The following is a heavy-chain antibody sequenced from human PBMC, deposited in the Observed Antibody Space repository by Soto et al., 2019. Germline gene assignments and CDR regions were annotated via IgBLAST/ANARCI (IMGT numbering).Heavy chain of an antibody. CDR2: IYYSGST. J-gene: IGHJ1*01. CDR3: ASLVYCSGGSCYSGSYFQY. D-gene: IGHD2-15*01. Sequence: SETLSLTCTVSGGSISSDYWSWIRQPPGKGLEWIGCIYYSGSTNYNPSLKSRVTISVDTSKNQFSLKLSSVTAADTAVYYCASLVYCSGGSCYSGSYFQYWGQGTLVTVSS. CDR1: GGSISSDY. V-gene: IGHV4-59*08.